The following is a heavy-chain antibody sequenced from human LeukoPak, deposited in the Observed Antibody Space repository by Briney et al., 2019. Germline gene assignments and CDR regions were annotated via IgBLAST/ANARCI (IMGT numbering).Heavy chain of an antibody. CDR2: INHSGST. D-gene: IGHD1-26*01. CDR3: ARGPGGSYWYYYYYMDV. J-gene: IGHJ6*03. V-gene: IGHV4-34*01. Sequence: SETLSLTCAVYGGSFSGYYWSWIRQPPGKGLEWIGEINHSGSTNYNPSLKSRVTISVDTSKNQFSLKLSSVTAADTAVYYCARGPGGSYWYYYYYMDVWGKGTTVTVSS. CDR1: GGSFSGYY.